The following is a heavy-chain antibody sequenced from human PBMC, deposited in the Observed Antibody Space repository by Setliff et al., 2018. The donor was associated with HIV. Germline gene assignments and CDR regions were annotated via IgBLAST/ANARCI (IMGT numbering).Heavy chain of an antibody. CDR3: ARQDIPTGYYLFDY. CDR2: VSPHGGYT. V-gene: IGHV1-2*02. D-gene: IGHD3-9*01. Sequence: ASVKVSCKASGFTFTEYYIHWVRQAPGQGLEWMGWVSPHGGYTSYAKKFQGRITMTTDTSIATAYMELRGLTSDDTALYYCARQDIPTGYYLFDYWGQGTQVTVSS. CDR1: GFTFTEYY. J-gene: IGHJ4*02.